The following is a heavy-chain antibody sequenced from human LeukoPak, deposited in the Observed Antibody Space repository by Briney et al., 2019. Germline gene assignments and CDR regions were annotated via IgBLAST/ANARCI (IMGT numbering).Heavy chain of an antibody. CDR2: IMQDRSET. Sequence: GGSLRLSCAASGFIFGNSWMTWVRQAPGKGLEWVATIMQDRSETYYVDSVSGRFTISRDNSKNTLYLQMNSLRDEDTAVYYCARLTTVTTGSVDYWGQGTLVTVSS. D-gene: IGHD4-17*01. J-gene: IGHJ4*02. V-gene: IGHV3-7*01. CDR1: GFIFGNSW. CDR3: ARLTTVTTGSVDY.